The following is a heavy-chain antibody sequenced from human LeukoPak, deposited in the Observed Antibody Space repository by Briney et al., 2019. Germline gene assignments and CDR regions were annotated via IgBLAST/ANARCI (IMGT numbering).Heavy chain of an antibody. V-gene: IGHV4-4*02. CDR1: GVSISSNLW. CDR3: ASPGITGTTADY. CDR2: IHHSGSI. Sequence: SETLSLTCAVSGVSISSNLWWTWVRQPPGKGLEWIAEIHHSGSINYNPSLKSRVTISVDKAKNQFSLNLNSVTAAGTAVYYCASPGITGTTADYWGQGTLVTVSS. J-gene: IGHJ4*02. D-gene: IGHD1-20*01.